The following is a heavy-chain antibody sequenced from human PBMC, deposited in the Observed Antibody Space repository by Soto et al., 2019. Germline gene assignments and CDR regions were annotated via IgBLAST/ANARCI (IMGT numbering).Heavy chain of an antibody. J-gene: IGHJ3*02. V-gene: IGHV1-3*04. Sequence: QVQLVQSGAEMKKPGASVKVSCKASGYTFTSNSVHWVRQAPGQSLEWMGWINTGTGDTTYSQKFQGRVTITRDTSATTAYMELSSLESEDTAVYYFAGGGGHAFEIWGQGTMVTVSS. CDR1: GYTFTSNS. CDR2: INTGTGDT. CDR3: AGGGGHAFEI. D-gene: IGHD3-16*01.